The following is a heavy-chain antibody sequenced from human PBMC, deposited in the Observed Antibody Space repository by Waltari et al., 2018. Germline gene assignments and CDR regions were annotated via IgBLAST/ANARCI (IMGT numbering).Heavy chain of an antibody. CDR2: MHYSGNT. V-gene: IGHV4-39*07. D-gene: IGHD6-19*01. J-gene: IGHJ6*03. CDR1: GGSITSDNYY. Sequence: QLQLQESGPGLVTPSGTLSLTCTVSGGSITSDNYYWAWIRQPPGEGLAGIGSMHYSGNTYYNPSLKSRVTISLDTSKNQFSLKLSSVTAADTAVYYCARPVAGTDYYYYMDVWGKGTTVTVSS. CDR3: ARPVAGTDYYYYMDV.